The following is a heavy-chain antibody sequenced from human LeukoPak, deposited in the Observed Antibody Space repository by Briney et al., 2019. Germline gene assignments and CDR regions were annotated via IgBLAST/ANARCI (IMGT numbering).Heavy chain of an antibody. Sequence: GASVKVSCKASGYTFTSYGISWVRQAPGQGLEWMGRISAYNGNTNYAQKLQGRVTMTTDTSTSTAYMELRSLRSDDTAVYYCARALSITIFHYYYYGMDVWGQGTTVTVSS. V-gene: IGHV1-18*01. CDR2: ISAYNGNT. CDR3: ARALSITIFHYYYYGMDV. J-gene: IGHJ6*02. D-gene: IGHD3-3*01. CDR1: GYTFTSYG.